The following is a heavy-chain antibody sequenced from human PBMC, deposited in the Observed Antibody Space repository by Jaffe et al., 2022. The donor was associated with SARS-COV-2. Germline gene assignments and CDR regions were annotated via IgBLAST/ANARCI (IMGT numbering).Heavy chain of an antibody. V-gene: IGHV4-59*08. D-gene: IGHD6-13*01. J-gene: IGHJ5*02. CDR3: ASHSSSWYKNWFDP. CDR2: IYYSGST. CDR1: GGSISSYY. Sequence: QVQLQESGPGLVKPSETLSLTCTVSGGSISSYYWSWIRQPPGKGLEWIGYIYYSGSTNYNPSLKSRVTISVDTSKNQFSLKLSSVTAADTAVYYCASHSSSWYKNWFDPWGQGTLVTVSS.